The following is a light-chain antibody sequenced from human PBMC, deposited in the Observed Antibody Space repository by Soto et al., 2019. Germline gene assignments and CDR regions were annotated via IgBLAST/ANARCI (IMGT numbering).Light chain of an antibody. CDR3: VSYTSSTTCV. CDR2: DVA. J-gene: IGLJ1*01. V-gene: IGLV2-14*03. CDR1: SSDVGGSNF. Sequence: QSVLTQPASVSDSPGQSITISCTGTSSDVGGSNFVSWYQQHPGKPPKLIIYDVASRPSGVSNRFSGSKSGSTASLIISRLQTEDEADYYCVSYTSSTTCVFGTGTKVTVL.